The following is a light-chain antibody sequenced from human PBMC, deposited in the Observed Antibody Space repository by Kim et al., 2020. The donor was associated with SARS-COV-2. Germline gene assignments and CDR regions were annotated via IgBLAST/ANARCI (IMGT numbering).Light chain of an antibody. CDR2: GAS. Sequence: EIVLTQSPGTLSLSPGERATLSCRASQSVSSSYLAWYQQKPGQAPRLLIYGASSRATGIPDRFSGSGSGTDFTLTISRLEPEDFAVYYCQQYCSSPPTWTFGQGTKVDIK. CDR3: QQYCSSPPTWT. J-gene: IGKJ1*01. V-gene: IGKV3-20*01. CDR1: QSVSSSY.